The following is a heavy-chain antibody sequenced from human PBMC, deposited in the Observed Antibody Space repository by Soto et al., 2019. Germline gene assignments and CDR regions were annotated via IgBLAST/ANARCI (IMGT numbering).Heavy chain of an antibody. CDR3: ARGSSSWENYYLYDLDV. Sequence: ASVKVSCKASGYSFTNHGIHWVRQAPGQRPEWMGWISAGNGQTKYAQRFQGRVTITRDTSVSTAHMDLSSLTSEDTGVYYCARGSSSWENYYLYDLDVWGQGTTVTVSS. CDR1: GYSFTNHG. V-gene: IGHV1-3*01. J-gene: IGHJ6*02. CDR2: ISAGNGQT. D-gene: IGHD6-13*01.